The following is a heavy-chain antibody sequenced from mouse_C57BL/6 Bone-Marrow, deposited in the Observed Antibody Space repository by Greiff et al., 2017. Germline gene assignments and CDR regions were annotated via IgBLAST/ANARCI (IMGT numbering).Heavy chain of an antibody. D-gene: IGHD1-1*01. CDR1: GFSLTSYA. CDR2: IWTGGGT. J-gene: IGHJ1*03. Sequence: QVQLKESGPGLVAPSQSLSITCTVSGFSLTSYAISWVRQPPGKGLEWLGVIWTGGGTNYNSALKSRLSISKDNSKSQVFLKMNSLQTDDTARYYCAPHYYGSPYWYFDVWGTGTTVTVSS. V-gene: IGHV2-9-1*01. CDR3: APHYYGSPYWYFDV.